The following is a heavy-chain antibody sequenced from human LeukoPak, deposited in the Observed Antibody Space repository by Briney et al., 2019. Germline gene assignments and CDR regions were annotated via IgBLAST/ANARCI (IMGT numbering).Heavy chain of an antibody. CDR1: GGSISSSNW. CDR2: INHSGST. CDR3: ARTPLYGSGSYVDY. J-gene: IGHJ4*02. D-gene: IGHD3-10*01. V-gene: IGHV4-4*02. Sequence: SETLSLTCAVSGGSISSSNWWSWVRQPPGKGLEWIGEINHSGSTNYNPSLKSRVTISVDTSKNQFSLKLSSVTAADTAVYYCARTPLYGSGSYVDYWGQGTLVTVSS.